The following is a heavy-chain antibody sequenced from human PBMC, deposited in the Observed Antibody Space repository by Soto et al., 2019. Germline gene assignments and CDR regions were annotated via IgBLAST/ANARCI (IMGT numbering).Heavy chain of an antibody. CDR3: ASGASLWFPYFLVP. CDR2: IIPYYNTL. V-gene: IGHV1-69*01. CDR1: EGTFNSYA. Sequence: QAQVVQSGAEVRKPGSSVKLSCKASEGTFNSYAIAWVRQAPGQGLEWMGGIIPYYNTLNYAQKFQDRVTLTADDSTNTVNMEPSSLRSDDTSDYFCASGASLWFPYFLVPWAQGTLVTVSS. D-gene: IGHD3-10*01. J-gene: IGHJ5*02.